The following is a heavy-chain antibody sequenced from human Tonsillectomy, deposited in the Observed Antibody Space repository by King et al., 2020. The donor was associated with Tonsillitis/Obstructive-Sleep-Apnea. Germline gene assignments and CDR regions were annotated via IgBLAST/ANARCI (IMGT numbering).Heavy chain of an antibody. Sequence: VQLVQSGAEVKKPGASVKVSCKASGYTFTSYAMHWVRQAPGQRLEWMGWINAGNGNTKYSQKFQGRVTITRDTSASTAYMELSSLRSEDTAVYYCARGGTIWKNQFDYWGQGTLVTVSS. D-gene: IGHD3-3*01. CDR3: ARGGTIWKNQFDY. J-gene: IGHJ4*02. V-gene: IGHV1-3*01. CDR2: INAGNGNT. CDR1: GYTFTSYA.